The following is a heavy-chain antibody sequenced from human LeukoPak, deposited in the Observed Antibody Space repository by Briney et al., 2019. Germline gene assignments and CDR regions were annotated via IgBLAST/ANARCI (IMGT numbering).Heavy chain of an antibody. CDR2: IIPIFGTA. Sequence: SVKVSCKASGGTFSSYAISWVRQAPGQGLEWMGGIIPIFGTANYAQKFQGRVTMTTDTSTSTAYMELRSLRSDDTAVYYCARWGDNRNYDLWFDHWGQGTLVTVSS. J-gene: IGHJ5*02. V-gene: IGHV1-69*05. CDR3: ARWGDNRNYDLWFDH. CDR1: GGTFSSYA. D-gene: IGHD1-7*01.